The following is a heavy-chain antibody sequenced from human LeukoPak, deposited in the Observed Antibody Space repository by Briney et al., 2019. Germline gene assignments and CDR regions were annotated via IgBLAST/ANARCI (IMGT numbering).Heavy chain of an antibody. V-gene: IGHV4-4*07. CDR3: ARGQWLPVFDF. Sequence: SETLSLTCTVSGGSISGYYWSWIRQPAGKGLEWIGRIYASGSTNYNPSLKSRVTMSVDTSNNQFSLKLNSVTAADTAVYYCARGQWLPVFDFWGQGTLVTVSS. CDR1: GGSISGYY. J-gene: IGHJ4*02. CDR2: IYASGST. D-gene: IGHD3-22*01.